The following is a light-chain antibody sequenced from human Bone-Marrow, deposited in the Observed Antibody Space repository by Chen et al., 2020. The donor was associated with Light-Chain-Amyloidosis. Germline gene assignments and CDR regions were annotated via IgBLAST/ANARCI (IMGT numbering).Light chain of an antibody. CDR1: QSLLHSNGHTY. CDR3: MQALQTPLT. CDR2: LGS. J-gene: IGKJ4*01. V-gene: IGKV2-28*01. Sequence: IVLTQSPLALPVTPGEPASISCRSSQSLLHSNGHTYLDWYLQKPGQSPQVLIYLGSERASGVPDRFSGSGSGTDFTLKISRVEVEDVGVYYCMQALQTPLTFGGWTKVEIK.